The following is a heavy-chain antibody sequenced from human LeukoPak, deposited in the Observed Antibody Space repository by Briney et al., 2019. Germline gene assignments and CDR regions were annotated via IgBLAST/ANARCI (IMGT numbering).Heavy chain of an antibody. D-gene: IGHD6-19*01. J-gene: IGHJ3*02. CDR2: IYYNGNT. Sequence: SETLTLTCNVSGGSIGGHTFYWDWIRQPPGKGLEWIVTIYYNGNTFYNPSLKSRVAISIDMSKSQFSLHLSSVSAADTAVYYCARLTALAGHRGAFDIWGPGTLVTVSS. CDR3: ARLTALAGHRGAFDI. CDR1: GGSIGGHTFY. V-gene: IGHV4-39*01.